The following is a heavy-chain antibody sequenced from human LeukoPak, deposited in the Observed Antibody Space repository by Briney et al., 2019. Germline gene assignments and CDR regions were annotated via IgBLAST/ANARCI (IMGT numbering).Heavy chain of an antibody. V-gene: IGHV5-51*01. CDR3: ARGSGSYAFDY. Sequence: GESLKISCKVSGYRFTSYWIGWVRQMPGTGLEWMGSIYPGDSDARYSPSFQGQVTISADKSISTAYLQWSSLKASDTAMYYCARGSGSYAFDYWGQGTLVTVSS. J-gene: IGHJ4*02. CDR1: GYRFTSYW. D-gene: IGHD1-26*01. CDR2: IYPGDSDA.